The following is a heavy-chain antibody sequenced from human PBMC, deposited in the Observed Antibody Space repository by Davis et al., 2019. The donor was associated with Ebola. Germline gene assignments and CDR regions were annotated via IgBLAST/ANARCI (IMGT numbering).Heavy chain of an antibody. J-gene: IGHJ6*04. CDR1: GGSISSSSYY. D-gene: IGHD2/OR15-2a*01. V-gene: IGHV4-39*07. Sequence: MPSETLSLTCTVSGGSISSSSYYWGWIRQPPGKGLEWIGSIYYSGSTYYNPSLKSRVTISVDTSKNQFSLKLSSVTAADTAVYYCARAQTTSYYGMDVWGKGTTVTVSS. CDR2: IYYSGST. CDR3: ARAQTTSYYGMDV.